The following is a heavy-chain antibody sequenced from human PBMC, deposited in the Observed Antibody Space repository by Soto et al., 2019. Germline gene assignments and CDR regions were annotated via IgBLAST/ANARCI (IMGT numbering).Heavy chain of an antibody. D-gene: IGHD3-10*02. Sequence: PGGSLRLSCAASGFTFSSYAMSWVRQAPGKGLEWVSAISGSGGSTYYADSVKGRFTISRDNSKNTLYLQMNSLRTDDTAVYYCAKRFTGFGSFDYWGPGTLVTVSS. CDR2: ISGSGGST. J-gene: IGHJ4*02. CDR3: AKRFTGFGSFDY. CDR1: GFTFSSYA. V-gene: IGHV3-23*01.